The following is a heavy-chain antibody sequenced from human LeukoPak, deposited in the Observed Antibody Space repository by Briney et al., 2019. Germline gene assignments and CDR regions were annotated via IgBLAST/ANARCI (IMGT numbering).Heavy chain of an antibody. J-gene: IGHJ4*02. Sequence: GGYLRLSCAASGFTFSNAWMSWVRQAPGKGLEWVGRIKSKTDGGTTDYAAPVKGRFTISRDDSKNTLYLQMNSLKTEDTAVYYCTTDLMFWYSSGWYYFDYWGQGTLVTVSS. CDR2: IKSKTDGGTT. CDR1: GFTFSNAW. D-gene: IGHD6-19*01. CDR3: TTDLMFWYSSGWYYFDY. V-gene: IGHV3-15*01.